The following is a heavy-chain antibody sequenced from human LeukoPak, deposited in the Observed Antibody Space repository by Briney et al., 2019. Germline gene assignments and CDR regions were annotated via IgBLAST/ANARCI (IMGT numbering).Heavy chain of an antibody. CDR3: AKGGQYFQP. V-gene: IGHV3-7*01. Sequence: GGSLRLSCAASGFTFSSYAMSWVRQAPGKGLEWVANMKQDGSERYYVDSVKGRFTISRDNAKNSLYLQMISLRVEDTAVYHCAKGGQYFQPWGHGTLVTVSS. J-gene: IGHJ1*01. CDR2: MKQDGSER. CDR1: GFTFSSYA.